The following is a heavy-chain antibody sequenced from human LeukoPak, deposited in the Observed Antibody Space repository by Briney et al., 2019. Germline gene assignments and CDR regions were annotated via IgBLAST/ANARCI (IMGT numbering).Heavy chain of an antibody. CDR3: ARAGAAAGTRYHYYGMDV. CDR1: GGSISSYY. Sequence: PSETLSLTCTVSGGSISSYYWSWIRQPPGEELEWIGYFHYSGTTNYNPSLKSRVTISVDTSKNQFSLKLSSVTAADTAVYYCARAGAAAGTRYHYYGMDVWGQGTTVTVSS. J-gene: IGHJ6*02. D-gene: IGHD6-13*01. CDR2: FHYSGTT. V-gene: IGHV4-59*12.